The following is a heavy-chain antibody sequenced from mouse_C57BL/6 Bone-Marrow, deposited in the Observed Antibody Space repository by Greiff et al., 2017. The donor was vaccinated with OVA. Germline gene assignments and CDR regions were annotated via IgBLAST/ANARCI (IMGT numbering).Heavy chain of an antibody. CDR1: GYTFTDYY. D-gene: IGHD1-1*01. CDR2: IFPGSGST. Sequence: VQLQQSGPELVKPGASVKISCKASGYTFTDYYINWVKQRPGQGLEWIGWIFPGSGSTYYNEKFKGKATLTVDKSSSTAYMLLSSLTSVDSAVYFSTRTLSYGSSLFYVDYWGQGTTLTVSS. CDR3: TRTLSYGSSLFYVDY. V-gene: IGHV1-75*01. J-gene: IGHJ2*01.